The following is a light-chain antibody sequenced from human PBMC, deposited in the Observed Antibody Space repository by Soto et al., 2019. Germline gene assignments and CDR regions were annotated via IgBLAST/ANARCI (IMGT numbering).Light chain of an antibody. CDR3: CSFAGSYTVV. V-gene: IGLV2-11*01. J-gene: IGLJ1*01. Sequence: QSALTQPRSVSGSPGQSVTISCTGSNSDVGGYNYVSWYQQHPGKAPKLMIYDVSERPSGVPDRFSGSRSDNTASLTISGLQAEDEGDYYCCSFAGSYTVVFGTGTKVTVL. CDR2: DVS. CDR1: NSDVGGYNY.